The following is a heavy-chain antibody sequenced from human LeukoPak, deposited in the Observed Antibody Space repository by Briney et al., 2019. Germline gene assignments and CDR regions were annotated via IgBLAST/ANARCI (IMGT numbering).Heavy chain of an antibody. CDR3: ARVTLVVPFDY. CDR1: GGSISSYY. Sequence: PSETLSLTCTVSGGSISSYYWSWIRQPPGKGLEWIGYIYYSGSTNYNPSLKSRVTISVDTSKNQFSLKLSSVTAADTAVYYCARVTLVVPFDYWGRGTLVTVSS. V-gene: IGHV4-59*01. J-gene: IGHJ4*02. D-gene: IGHD2-15*01. CDR2: IYYSGST.